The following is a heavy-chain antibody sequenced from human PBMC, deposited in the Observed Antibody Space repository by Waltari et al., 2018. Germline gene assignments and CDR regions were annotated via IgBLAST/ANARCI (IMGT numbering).Heavy chain of an antibody. CDR1: GGTFGTFA. CDR3: ARGLPSDSSGDWFDP. Sequence: QVQLVQSGAEVKKPGSSVKLSCQTSGGTFGTFAVGWVRQAPGQGLEWMGGILPMLAVVNYAQSFKGRVRITADESTSTVYMALSSLRSEDTAVYYCARGLPSDSSGDWFDPWGQGTLVTVSS. D-gene: IGHD3-22*01. V-gene: IGHV1-69*04. J-gene: IGHJ5*02. CDR2: ILPMLAVV.